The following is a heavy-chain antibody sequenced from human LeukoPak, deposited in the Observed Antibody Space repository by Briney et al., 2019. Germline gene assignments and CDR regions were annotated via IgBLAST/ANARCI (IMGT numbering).Heavy chain of an antibody. CDR3: ARISRVPSSSYYYYYMDV. D-gene: IGHD6-6*01. V-gene: IGHV3-21*01. J-gene: IGHJ6*03. CDR1: GFTFSSYS. Sequence: GGSLRLSCAASGFTFSSYSMNWVRQAPGKGLEWVSSISSSSSYIYYADSVKGRFTISRDNAKNSLYLQMNSLRAEDTAVYYCARISRVPSSSYYYYYMDVWGKGTTVTVSS. CDR2: ISSSSSYI.